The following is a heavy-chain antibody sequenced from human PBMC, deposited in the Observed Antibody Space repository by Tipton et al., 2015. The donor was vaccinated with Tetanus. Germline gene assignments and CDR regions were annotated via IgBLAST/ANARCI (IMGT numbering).Heavy chain of an antibody. CDR2: IWYDGSDR. CDR1: GFTFSDHY. V-gene: IGHV3-33*08. J-gene: IGHJ5*02. CDR3: ARDDFIRDSADT. Sequence: SLRLSCVASGFTFSDHYMSWIRQAPGKGLEWLAVIWYDGSDRFYADSVKGRFTISRDNSRNTLALQMTSLRVDDTGVYFCARDDFIRDSADTWGQGTLVVVSS. D-gene: IGHD2-21*01.